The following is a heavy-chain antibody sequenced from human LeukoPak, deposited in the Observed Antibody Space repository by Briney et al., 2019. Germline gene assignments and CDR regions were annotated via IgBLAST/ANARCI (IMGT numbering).Heavy chain of an antibody. CDR2: IKSKTDGGTT. Sequence: GGSLRLSCAASGFTFSNAWMSWVRQAPGKGPEWVGRIKSKTDGGTTDYAAPVKGRFTISRDDSKNTLYLQMNSLKTEDTAVYYCTTDDGYYDFWRVIIYYYMDVWGKGTTVTVSS. V-gene: IGHV3-15*01. D-gene: IGHD3-3*01. J-gene: IGHJ6*03. CDR3: TTDDGYYDFWRVIIYYYMDV. CDR1: GFTFSNAW.